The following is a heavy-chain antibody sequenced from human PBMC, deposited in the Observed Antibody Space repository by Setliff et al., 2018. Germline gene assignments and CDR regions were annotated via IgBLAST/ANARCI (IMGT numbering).Heavy chain of an antibody. J-gene: IGHJ3*02. CDR1: GGSISGYY. Sequence: LSLTCTVSGGSISGYYWTWIRQPAGKGLEWIGRMYGNSNYNPSLKSRVTMSIDTSKNKFSLKLSSVTAADSAVYYCARGPGAATGEGFDIWGQGTMVTVSS. CDR2: MYGNS. D-gene: IGHD7-27*01. CDR3: ARGPGAATGEGFDI. V-gene: IGHV4-4*07.